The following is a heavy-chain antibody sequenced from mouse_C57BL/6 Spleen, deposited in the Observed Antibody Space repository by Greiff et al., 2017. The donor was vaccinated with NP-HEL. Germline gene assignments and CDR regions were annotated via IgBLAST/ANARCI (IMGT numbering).Heavy chain of an antibody. CDR3: AREGMITTVVATSYYVDY. Sequence: QVQLQQPGAELVKPGASVKLSCKASGYTFTSYWMHWVKQRPGQGLEWIGMIHPNSGSTNYNEKFKSKATLTVDKSSSTAYMQLSSLTSEDSAVYYCAREGMITTVVATSYYVDYWGQGTTLTVSS. V-gene: IGHV1-64*01. J-gene: IGHJ2*01. CDR1: GYTFTSYW. CDR2: IHPNSGST. D-gene: IGHD1-1*01.